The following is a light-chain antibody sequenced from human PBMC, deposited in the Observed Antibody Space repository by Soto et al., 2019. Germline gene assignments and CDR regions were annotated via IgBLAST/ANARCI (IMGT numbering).Light chain of an antibody. CDR1: SSDVGGYNY. Sequence: QSALTQPASISGSPGQSITISCTGTSSDVGGYNYVSWYPQYPGKAPKLMIYDVDNRPSGVSNRFSGSKSGKTASLTISGLQAEDEADYYCSYYPRGSTVIFGGGTKLTVL. CDR2: DVD. V-gene: IGLV2-14*03. J-gene: IGLJ2*01. CDR3: SYYPRGSTVI.